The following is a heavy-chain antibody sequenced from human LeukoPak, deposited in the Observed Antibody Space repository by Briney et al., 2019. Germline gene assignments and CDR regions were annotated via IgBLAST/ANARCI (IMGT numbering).Heavy chain of an antibody. CDR1: GYTFTGYY. Sequence: ASVKVSCKASGYTFTGYYMHWVRQAPGQGLEWMGWINPNSGGTNYAQKFQGRVTMTRDTSISTAYMELSRLRSDDTAVYYCARLFSSTVTMSFHYYYYYMDVWGKGTTVTVSS. CDR3: ARLFSSTVTMSFHYYYYYMDV. V-gene: IGHV1-2*02. CDR2: INPNSGGT. D-gene: IGHD4-17*01. J-gene: IGHJ6*03.